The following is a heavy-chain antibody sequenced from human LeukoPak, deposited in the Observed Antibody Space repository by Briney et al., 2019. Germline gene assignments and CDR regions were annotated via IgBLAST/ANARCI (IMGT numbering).Heavy chain of an antibody. J-gene: IGHJ6*02. Sequence: PPETLSLTCAVYGGSFSGYYWSWVRQPPGKGLEWIGEIYHSGSTNYNPSLKSRVTISVDKSRNQFSLKLSSVTAADTAVYYCARDTSSREYYYGMDVWGQGTTVTVSS. D-gene: IGHD6-13*01. CDR3: ARDTSSREYYYGMDV. V-gene: IGHV4-34*01. CDR2: IYHSGST. CDR1: GGSFSGYY.